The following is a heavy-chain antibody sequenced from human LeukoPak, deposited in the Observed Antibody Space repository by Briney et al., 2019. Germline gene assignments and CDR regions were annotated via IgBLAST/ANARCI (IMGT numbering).Heavy chain of an antibody. J-gene: IGHJ3*02. V-gene: IGHV1-58*02. CDR2: IVVGSGNT. CDR1: GFTFTSSA. Sequence: GTSVKFSCKASGFTFTSSAMQCVRQARGQRLEWIGWIVVGSGNTNYAQKFQERVTITRDMSTSTAYMELSSLRSEDTAVYYCAAGYYDSSGYYYDAFDIWGQGTMVTVSS. CDR3: AAGYYDSSGYYYDAFDI. D-gene: IGHD3-22*01.